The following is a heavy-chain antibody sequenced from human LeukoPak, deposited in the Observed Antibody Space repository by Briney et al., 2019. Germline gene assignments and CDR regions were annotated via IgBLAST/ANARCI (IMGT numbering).Heavy chain of an antibody. D-gene: IGHD2/OR15-2a*01. CDR2: INPNSGGT. CDR3: ARAGSSYDPLDY. Sequence: GASVKVSCKASGYTFTGYYMHWVRQAPGQGLEWMGRINPNSGGTNYAQKFQGRVTMTRDTSISTAYMELSRLRSEDTAVYYCARAGSSYDPLDYWGQGTLVTVSS. CDR1: GYTFTGYY. V-gene: IGHV1-2*06. J-gene: IGHJ4*02.